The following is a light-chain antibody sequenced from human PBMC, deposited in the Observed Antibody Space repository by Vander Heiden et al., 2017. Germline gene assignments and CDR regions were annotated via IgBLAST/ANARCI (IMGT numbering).Light chain of an antibody. CDR1: QSINNY. V-gene: IGKV1-39*01. CDR2: AAS. J-gene: IGKJ2*01. CDR3: QQSYSTLMYT. Sequence: DIQMTQSPSSLSASVGDRVTITCRASQSINNYLNWFQQRAGKAPNLLIYAASSLQSGVPSRFSGSGSGTEFTLTISSLQPEDSATYYCQQSYSTLMYTFGQGTKLEI.